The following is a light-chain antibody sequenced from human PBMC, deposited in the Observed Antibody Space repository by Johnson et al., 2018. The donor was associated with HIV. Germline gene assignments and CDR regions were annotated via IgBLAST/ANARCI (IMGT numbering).Light chain of an antibody. CDR1: SSNIGNNY. V-gene: IGLV1-51*02. CDR3: GTWDSSLSVLYV. CDR2: ENN. J-gene: IGLJ1*01. Sequence: QSVLTQPPSVSAAPGQKVTISCSGSSSNIGNNYVSRYQQLPGTAPKLLIYENNKRPSGIPDRFSGSKSGTSATLGITGLQTGDEADYYCGTWDSSLSVLYVFGTGTTVTVL.